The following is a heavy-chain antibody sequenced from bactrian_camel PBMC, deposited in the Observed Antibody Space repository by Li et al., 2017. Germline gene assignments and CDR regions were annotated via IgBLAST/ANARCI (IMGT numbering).Heavy chain of an antibody. Sequence: QLVESGGGLVQPGGSLRLSCAASGFTFSNYWMSWVRQAPGKGLEWVSSVSSHSITTSYADSVKGRFTISRDNAKNTVYLQLNGLKPEDTAVYYCVRNPDDNNWYYFGYWGQGTQVTVS. CDR2: VSSHSITT. CDR1: GFTFSNYW. V-gene: IGHV3S25*01. CDR3: VRNPDDNNWYYFGY. D-gene: IGHD6*01. J-gene: IGHJ6*01.